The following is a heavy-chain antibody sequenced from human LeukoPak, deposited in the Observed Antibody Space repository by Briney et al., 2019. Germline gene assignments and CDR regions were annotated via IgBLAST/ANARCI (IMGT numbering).Heavy chain of an antibody. J-gene: IGHJ4*02. CDR1: GFTFSSYA. CDR3: AKDAVLRYFDWLPLDY. CDR2: ISGSGGST. V-gene: IGHV3-23*01. D-gene: IGHD3-9*01. Sequence: GGSLTLSCAASGFTFSSYAMSWLRQAPGKGREWVSAISGSGGSTYYADSVKGRFSISRDNSKNTLYLQMNSLRAEDTAVYYCAKDAVLRYFDWLPLDYWGQGTLVTVSS.